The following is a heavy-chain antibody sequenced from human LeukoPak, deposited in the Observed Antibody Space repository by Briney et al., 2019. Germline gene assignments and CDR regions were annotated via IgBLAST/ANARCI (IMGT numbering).Heavy chain of an antibody. CDR2: IYNSGST. V-gene: IGHV4-59*01. J-gene: IGHJ5*02. Sequence: SETLSLTCTVSGGPISNYYWSWIRQPPGEGLEWIGYIYNSGSTKYNSSLKSRVTISVDTSKHRFSLKLTSVTAADTAVYYCARGRDGGNYTPLDLWGQGTLVTVPS. CDR1: GGPISNYY. CDR3: ARGRDGGNYTPLDL. D-gene: IGHD4-23*01.